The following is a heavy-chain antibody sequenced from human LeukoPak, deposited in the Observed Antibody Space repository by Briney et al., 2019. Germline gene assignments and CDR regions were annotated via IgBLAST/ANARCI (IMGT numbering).Heavy chain of an antibody. CDR3: ARVDYGGKGGYFDY. J-gene: IGHJ4*02. CDR2: IIPIFGTA. Sequence: SVEVSCKASGGTFSSYAISWVRHAPGQGLEWMGGIIPIFGTANYAQKFQGRVTITTDESTSTAYMELSSLRSEDTAVYYCARVDYGGKGGYFDYWGQGTLVTVSS. CDR1: GGTFSSYA. D-gene: IGHD4-23*01. V-gene: IGHV1-69*05.